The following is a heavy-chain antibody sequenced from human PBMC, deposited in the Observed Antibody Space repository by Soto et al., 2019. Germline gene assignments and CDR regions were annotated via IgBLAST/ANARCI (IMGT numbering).Heavy chain of an antibody. J-gene: IGHJ5*02. CDR3: AKAAATPIGDFVFDR. Sequence: EVQLVESGGAVVQPGGSLRLSCVASRFTFGDYAMNWVRQAPGKGLEWVSGISDTSIDTYYADSVKGRFTISRDNSKTMLFLHMSSLTAEDTALYYCAKAAATPIGDFVFDRWGQGTLVTVSS. V-gene: IGHV3-23*04. CDR1: RFTFGDYA. D-gene: IGHD4-17*01. CDR2: ISDTSIDT.